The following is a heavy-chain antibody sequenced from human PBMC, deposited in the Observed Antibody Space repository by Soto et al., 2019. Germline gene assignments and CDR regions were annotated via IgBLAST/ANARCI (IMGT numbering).Heavy chain of an antibody. CDR1: GFTFSSSW. D-gene: IGHD6-13*01. J-gene: IGHJ4*02. Sequence: EVQLVESGGGLVQPGGSLRLSCAASGFTFSSSWMHWVRQAPGKGLVWVSRINSDGSSISYADSVKGRFTISRDKAKNTLYLQMDSLRAEDTAVYYCAREYSNSRYFDYWGQGTLVTVSS. CDR3: AREYSNSRYFDY. V-gene: IGHV3-74*01. CDR2: INSDGSSI.